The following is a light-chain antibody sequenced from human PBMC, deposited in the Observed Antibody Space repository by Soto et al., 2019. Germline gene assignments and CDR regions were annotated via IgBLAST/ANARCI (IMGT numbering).Light chain of an antibody. CDR3: QQAHIVPFT. CDR2: DAS. V-gene: IGKV1D-12*01. CDR1: QSISNY. J-gene: IGKJ5*01. Sequence: DIQMTQSPSSVYASVGDRVTITCRASQSISNYLAWYQHKPGKDTKLLIYDASSLQIGVPLRFSGSGSGTDFTLTVSSLQPEDFATYFCQQAHIVPFTFGQGTRLEIK.